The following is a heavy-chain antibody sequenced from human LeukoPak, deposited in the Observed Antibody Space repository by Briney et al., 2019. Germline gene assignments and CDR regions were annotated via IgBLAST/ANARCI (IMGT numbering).Heavy chain of an antibody. CDR3: ARDLHIVVVPAAMTAY. V-gene: IGHV3-21*01. D-gene: IGHD2-2*01. Sequence: GGSLRLSCAASGFTFSSYSMNWVRQAPGEGLEWVSSISSSSSYIYYADSVKGRFTISRDNAKNSLYLQMNSLRAEDTAVYYCARDLHIVVVPAAMTAYWGQGTLVTVSS. CDR1: GFTFSSYS. CDR2: ISSSSSYI. J-gene: IGHJ4*02.